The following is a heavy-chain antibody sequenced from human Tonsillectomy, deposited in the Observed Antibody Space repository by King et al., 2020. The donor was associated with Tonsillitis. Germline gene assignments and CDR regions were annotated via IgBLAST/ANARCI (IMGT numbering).Heavy chain of an antibody. D-gene: IGHD6-6*01. CDR1: GFPFSGYG. CDR2: ISSSSGTI. J-gene: IGHJ4*02. CDR3: ARGGAARPDY. V-gene: IGHV3-48*01. Sequence: VQLVESGGGLVQPGGSLRLSCAASGFPFSGYGMNWVRPTPGKGLEWVSYISSSSGTINYADSVKGRFTNSRDNAKNSLYLQMNSLRAEDTAVYYCARGGAARPDYWGQGTLVTVSS.